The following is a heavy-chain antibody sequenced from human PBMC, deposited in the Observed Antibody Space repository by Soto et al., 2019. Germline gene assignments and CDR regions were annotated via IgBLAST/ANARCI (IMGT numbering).Heavy chain of an antibody. V-gene: IGHV1-69*04. Sequence: ATLKFSCKASGGTFSSYAISWVRQAPGQGLEWMGRIIPSGGTTNYEQKFQGRVTMTRDTSTSKVYMELSSLRSEDTAVYYCAREGGMDVWGQGTTVTVSS. CDR1: GGTFSSYA. J-gene: IGHJ6*02. CDR2: IIPSGGTT. CDR3: AREGGMDV.